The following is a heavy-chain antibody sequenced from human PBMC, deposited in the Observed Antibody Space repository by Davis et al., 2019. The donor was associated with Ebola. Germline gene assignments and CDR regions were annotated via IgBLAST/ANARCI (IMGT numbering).Heavy chain of an antibody. V-gene: IGHV1-69*02. CDR1: GGTFSSYT. J-gene: IGHJ5*02. CDR2: IIPILGIA. CDR3: ARVSSVTARTNWFDP. Sequence: SVKVSCKASGGTFSSYTISWVRQAPGQGLEWMGRIIPILGIANYAQKFQGRVTITADKSTSTAYMELSSLRSEDTAVYYCARVSSVTARTNWFDPWGQGTLVTVSS. D-gene: IGHD3-10*01.